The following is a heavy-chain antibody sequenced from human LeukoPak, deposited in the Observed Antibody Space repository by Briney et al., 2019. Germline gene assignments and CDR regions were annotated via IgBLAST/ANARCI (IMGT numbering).Heavy chain of an antibody. Sequence: ASVTVSCKASVYTFTNYPLHWVRQAPGQGLEWMGVIEPSDGTTYYKQRFQGRVTMTRATSTGTVYMERSSLACDDTAVYYCALPMHWGQGTQVAVSS. CDR2: IEPSDGTT. V-gene: IGHV1-46*03. CDR1: VYTFTNYP. J-gene: IGHJ4*02. CDR3: ALPMH.